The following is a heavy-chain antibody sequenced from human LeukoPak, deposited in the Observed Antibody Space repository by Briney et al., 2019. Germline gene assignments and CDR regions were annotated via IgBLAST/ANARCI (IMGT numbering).Heavy chain of an antibody. J-gene: IGHJ4*02. V-gene: IGHV3-74*01. D-gene: IGHD3-3*01. CDR3: VGVTWSGYGDS. Sequence: GGSLRLSCESSGFTLSSYWMDWVRHSPGKGMLWVARINSEGASVNYADSVKGRFTISRDIAKNTLYLQMNSLRDDDTAIYYCVGVTWSGYGDSWGQGAQVTVSS. CDR2: INSEGASV. CDR1: GFTLSSYW.